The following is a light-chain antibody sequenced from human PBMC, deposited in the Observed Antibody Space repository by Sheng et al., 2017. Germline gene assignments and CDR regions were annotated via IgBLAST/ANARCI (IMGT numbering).Light chain of an antibody. J-gene: IGKJ1*01. V-gene: IGKV3-20*01. CDR3: QQYGTSPPT. CDR2: GAS. CDR1: QIISGSY. Sequence: EIVLTQSPDTLSLSPGERATLSCRASQIISGSYLVWYQQKPGQAPRLLIYGASNRATGIPNRFSGSGSGTDFTLTISRLEPEDSAVFYCQQYGTSPPTFGQGPRWKSN.